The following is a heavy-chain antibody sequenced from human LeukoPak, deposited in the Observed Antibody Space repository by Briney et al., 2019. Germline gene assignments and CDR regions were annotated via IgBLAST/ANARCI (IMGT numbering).Heavy chain of an antibody. V-gene: IGHV1-69*01. D-gene: IGHD5-24*01. CDR2: IIPIFGTA. J-gene: IGHJ4*02. CDR3: ASVLDRRDGYPSGSDY. CDR1: GGTFSSYA. Sequence: SVKVSCKASGGTFSSYAISWVRQAPGQGLEWMGGIIPIFGTANYAQKFQGRVTITADESTSTAYMELSSLKSEDTAVYYCASVLDRRDGYPSGSDYWGQGTLVTVSS.